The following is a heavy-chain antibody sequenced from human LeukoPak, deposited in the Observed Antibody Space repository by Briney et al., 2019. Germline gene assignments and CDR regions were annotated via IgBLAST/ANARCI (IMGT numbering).Heavy chain of an antibody. D-gene: IGHD3-22*01. CDR3: ARDNPGGSGYYYNWFDP. J-gene: IGHJ5*02. CDR2: INPTGGST. Sequence: ASVKVSCKASGYTFPSYFMHWVRQAPGQGLEWMGIINPTGGSTTYAQKFQGRVTMTRDTSTSTVYMELSSLRSDDTAVYYCARDNPGGSGYYYNWFDPWGQGTLVTVSS. CDR1: GYTFPSYF. V-gene: IGHV1-46*01.